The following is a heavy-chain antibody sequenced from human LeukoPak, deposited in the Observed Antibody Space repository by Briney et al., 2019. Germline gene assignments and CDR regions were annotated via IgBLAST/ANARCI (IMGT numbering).Heavy chain of an antibody. J-gene: IGHJ4*02. CDR1: GFTFDDYA. Sequence: GRSLRLSCAASGFTFDDYAMHWVRQAPGKGLEWVSGISWNSGSIGYADSVEGRFTISRDNAKNSLYLQMNSLRAEDTALYYCAKDGGDDYGDYYFDYWGQGTLVTVSS. D-gene: IGHD4-17*01. V-gene: IGHV3-9*01. CDR2: ISWNSGSI. CDR3: AKDGGDDYGDYYFDY.